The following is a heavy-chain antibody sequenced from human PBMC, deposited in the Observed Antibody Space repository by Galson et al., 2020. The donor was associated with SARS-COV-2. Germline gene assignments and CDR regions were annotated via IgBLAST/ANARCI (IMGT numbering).Heavy chain of an antibody. CDR1: GFTFSSYG. J-gene: IGHJ4*02. D-gene: IGHD6-6*01. CDR3: AKCHGLYSSSSVGMVDY. CDR2: ISYDGSNK. V-gene: IGHV3-30*18. Sequence: GGSLRLSCAASGFTFSSYGMHWVRQAPGKGLEWVAVISYDGSNKYYADSVKGRFTISRDNSKNTLYLQMNSLRAEDTAVYYCAKCHGLYSSSSVGMVDYWGQGTLVTVSS.